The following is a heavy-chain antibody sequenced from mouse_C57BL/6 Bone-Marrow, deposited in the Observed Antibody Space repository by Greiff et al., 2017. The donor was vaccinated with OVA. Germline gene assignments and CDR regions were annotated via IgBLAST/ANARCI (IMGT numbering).Heavy chain of an antibody. D-gene: IGHD2-4*01. V-gene: IGHV1-69*01. CDR1: GYTFTSYW. Sequence: QVQLKESGAELVMPGASVKLSCKASGYTFTSYWMHWVKQRPGQGLEWIGEIDPSDSYTNYNQKFKGKSTLTVDKSSSTAYMQLSSLTSEDSAVYYCARSGGLPPWGQGTSVTVSS. CDR3: ARSGGLPP. J-gene: IGHJ4*01. CDR2: IDPSDSYT.